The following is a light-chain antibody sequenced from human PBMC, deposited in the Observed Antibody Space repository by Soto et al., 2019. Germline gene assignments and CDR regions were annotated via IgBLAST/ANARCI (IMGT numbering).Light chain of an antibody. CDR1: QSFSSSN. V-gene: IGKV3-20*01. CDR2: SAS. CDR3: QRYGGSPPVT. Sequence: EVVLTQSPGTLSLSPGERATLSCRASQSFSSSNLAWYQHKPGQPPKLIVYSASRRATGIPDRFSGSGSGTDFPLTISGLEPEDFALYYCQRYGGSPPVTFGGGTKVDIK. J-gene: IGKJ4*01.